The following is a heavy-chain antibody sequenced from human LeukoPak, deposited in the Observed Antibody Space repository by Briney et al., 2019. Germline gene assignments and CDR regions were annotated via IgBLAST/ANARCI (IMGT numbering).Heavy chain of an antibody. J-gene: IGHJ5*02. Sequence: PSETLSLTCTVSGGSISSYYWSWIRQPPGKGRECIGYIYYIGSTNYNPSLKSRSTISVGTSKTQFSLKLSFVPAAATAVYYCERGYYDFWSGYPHWFDPWGQRTLVTVSS. CDR3: ERGYYDFWSGYPHWFDP. CDR1: GGSISSYY. D-gene: IGHD3-3*01. CDR2: IYYIGST. V-gene: IGHV4-59*01.